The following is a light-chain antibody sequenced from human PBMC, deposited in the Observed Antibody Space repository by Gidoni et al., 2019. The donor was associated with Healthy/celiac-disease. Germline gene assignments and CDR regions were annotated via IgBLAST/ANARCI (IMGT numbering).Light chain of an antibody. CDR1: QSISSY. CDR3: QQSYSTPRT. J-gene: IGKJ2*01. CDR2: AAS. V-gene: IGKV1-39*01. Sequence: DIQMTQSPSSLSASVGDRVTITCRASQSISSYLNWYQQKLGKAPKLLMYAASSLQSGVPSRFSGRGSGTDFTLTISSLQPEDFATYYCQQSYSTPRTFGQGTKLEIK.